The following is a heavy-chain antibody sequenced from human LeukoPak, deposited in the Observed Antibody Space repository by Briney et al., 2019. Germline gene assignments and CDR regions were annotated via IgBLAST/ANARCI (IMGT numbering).Heavy chain of an antibody. CDR3: ARSITMIPEDS. V-gene: IGHV3-48*03. D-gene: IGHD3-22*01. CDR2: ISSSGSTI. CDR1: GFTFSSYE. Sequence: GGALRLSCAASGFTFSSYEMNWVRQAPGKGLEWVSYISSSGSTIYYADSVKGRFTISRDNAKNSLYLQMDSLGAEDTAVYYCARSITMIPEDSWGQGTLVTVSS. J-gene: IGHJ4*02.